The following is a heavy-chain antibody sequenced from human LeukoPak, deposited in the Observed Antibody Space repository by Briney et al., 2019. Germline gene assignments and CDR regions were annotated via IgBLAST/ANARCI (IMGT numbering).Heavy chain of an antibody. J-gene: IGHJ4*02. D-gene: IGHD3-16*02. V-gene: IGHV7-4-1*02. CDR3: ARALDSLGGLSLPDY. CDR2: IHPSTWHP. CDR1: GYSFTNYA. Sequence: ASVKVSCKASGYSFTNYAMNWVRQAPGQGLEFMGWIHPSTWHPSYAQGFSGRFVFSLDTSVTTTYLQISDLKADGTAVYFCARALDSLGGLSLPDYWGQGTLVTVSS.